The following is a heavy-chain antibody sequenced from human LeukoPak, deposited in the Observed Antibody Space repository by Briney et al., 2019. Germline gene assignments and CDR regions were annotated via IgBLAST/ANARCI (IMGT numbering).Heavy chain of an antibody. V-gene: IGHV3-23*01. CDR1: GFTFSSYA. CDR2: ISGSGGST. Sequence: GGSLRLSCAASGFTFSSYAMSWVREAQGKGLEWFSAISGSGGSTYYADSVRGRFTISRDNSKNTLYLQMNSLRAEDTAVYYCAKRASITIFGVVTPRLRSWLSPIDYWGQGTLVTVSS. CDR3: AKRASITIFGVVTPRLRSWLSPIDY. J-gene: IGHJ4*02. D-gene: IGHD3-3*01.